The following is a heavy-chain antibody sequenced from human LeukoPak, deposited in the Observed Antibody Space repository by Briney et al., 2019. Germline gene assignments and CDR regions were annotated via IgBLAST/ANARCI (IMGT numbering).Heavy chain of an antibody. D-gene: IGHD2-15*01. Sequence: SETLSLTCTVSGGSVRTEYWSWIRQSPGKGLEWIGYIYYSGSTNYNPSLKSRVTISVDTSKNQFSLKLSSVTAADTAVYYCARRDSSTTPFDYWGQGTLVTVSS. CDR3: ARRDSSTTPFDY. CDR1: GGSVRTEY. J-gene: IGHJ4*02. CDR2: IYYSGST. V-gene: IGHV4-59*02.